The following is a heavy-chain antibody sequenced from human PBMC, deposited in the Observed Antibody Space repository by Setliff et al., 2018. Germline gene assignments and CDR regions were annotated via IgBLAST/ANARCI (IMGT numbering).Heavy chain of an antibody. Sequence: SVKVSCKASGGTFNNYGVTWVRQAPGQGLEWMGGTIPFFGTTNYAQKFQGRVTITTDESTSTAFMQLSSLRSEDTAVYYCVREGVDSRSSTDYRYYMDVWGKGTTVTVSS. V-gene: IGHV1-69*05. D-gene: IGHD3-22*01. CDR2: TIPFFGTT. CDR1: GGTFNNYG. CDR3: VREGVDSRSSTDYRYYMDV. J-gene: IGHJ6*03.